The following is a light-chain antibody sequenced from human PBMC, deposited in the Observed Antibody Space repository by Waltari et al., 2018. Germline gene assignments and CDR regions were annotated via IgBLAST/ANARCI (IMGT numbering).Light chain of an antibody. CDR2: AAS. CDR1: QGISTY. V-gene: IGKV1-8*01. CDR3: QQYYSYPRT. J-gene: IGKJ1*01. Sequence: AIRITQSPSSLSASTGDRVTITCRASQGISTYLAWHQQKPGKAPKLLIYAASTLQSGVPSRFSGSGSGTYFTLTISCLQSEDFATYYCQQYYSYPRTFGQGTKVEI.